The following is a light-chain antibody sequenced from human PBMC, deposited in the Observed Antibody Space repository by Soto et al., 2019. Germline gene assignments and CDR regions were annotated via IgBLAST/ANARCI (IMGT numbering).Light chain of an antibody. CDR1: QSVSSY. Sequence: IVLTQSPATLSSSPGERATLSCRASQSVSSYLAWYQQKPGQAPRLLIYDASDRATGIPARFSGSGSGTDFTLTISSLEPEDFAVYYCQQRSNWPRTFGQGTKVEI. V-gene: IGKV3-11*01. J-gene: IGKJ1*01. CDR3: QQRSNWPRT. CDR2: DAS.